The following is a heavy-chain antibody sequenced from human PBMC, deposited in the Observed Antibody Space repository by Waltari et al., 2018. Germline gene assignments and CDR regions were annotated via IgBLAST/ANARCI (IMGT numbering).Heavy chain of an antibody. D-gene: IGHD6-13*01. V-gene: IGHV4-59*01. CDR3: ARADSSTAYFYYYMDV. CDR1: GGSISTYY. CDR2: VYYTGTT. Sequence: QVELQESGPGLVKAPETLSLTCTVSGGSISTYYWSWIRQPPGKGLEYIGYVYYTGTTNYNPSLKNRVTISLDTSKNQFALKVNSVTAADTAVYYCARADSSTAYFYYYMDVWGTGTTVTVSS. J-gene: IGHJ6*03.